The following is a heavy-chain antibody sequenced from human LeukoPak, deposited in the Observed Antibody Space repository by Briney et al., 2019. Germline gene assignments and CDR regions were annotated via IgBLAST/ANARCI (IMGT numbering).Heavy chain of an antibody. Sequence: SETLFLTCTVSGGSISSYYWSWIRQPPGKGLEWIGYIYYSGSTNYNPSLKSRVTISVDTSKNQFSLKLSSVTAADTAVYYCARNYGGRWFDPWGQGTLVTVSS. CDR1: GGSISSYY. V-gene: IGHV4-59*01. CDR3: ARNYGGRWFDP. J-gene: IGHJ5*02. D-gene: IGHD4-23*01. CDR2: IYYSGST.